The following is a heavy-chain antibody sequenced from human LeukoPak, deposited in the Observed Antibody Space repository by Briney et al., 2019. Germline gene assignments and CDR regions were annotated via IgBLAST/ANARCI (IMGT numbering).Heavy chain of an antibody. J-gene: IGHJ5*02. CDR2: ISGSGIST. V-gene: IGHV3-23*01. D-gene: IGHD6-13*01. CDR3: AKDGLVAAAGTWFDP. Sequence: GGSLRFSCAASGFTFSSYAMNWVRQAPGKGLEWVSHISGSGISTYYADSVKGRFTISRDNSKNTLYLQMNSLRAEDTAVYYCAKDGLVAAAGTWFDPWGQGTLVTVSS. CDR1: GFTFSSYA.